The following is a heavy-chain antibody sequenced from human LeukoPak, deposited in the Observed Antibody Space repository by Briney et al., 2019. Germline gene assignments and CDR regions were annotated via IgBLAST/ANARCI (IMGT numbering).Heavy chain of an antibody. CDR3: ARDNYDSSGYYPIDY. J-gene: IGHJ4*02. V-gene: IGHV3-64D*06. Sequence: GGSLRLSCSASGFTFSSYAMHWVRQAPGKGLEYVSAISSNGGSTYYADSVKGRFTISRDNSKNTLYLQMSSLRAEDTAVYYCARDNYDSSGYYPIDYWGQGTLVTVSS. CDR2: ISSNGGST. CDR1: GFTFSSYA. D-gene: IGHD3-22*01.